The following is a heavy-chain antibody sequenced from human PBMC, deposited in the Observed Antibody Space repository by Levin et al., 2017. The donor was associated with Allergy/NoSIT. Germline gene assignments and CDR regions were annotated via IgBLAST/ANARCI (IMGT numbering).Heavy chain of an antibody. D-gene: IGHD4-23*01. CDR3: ARNNDYGGNIGAFDI. V-gene: IGHV3-66*01. CDR2: LYSGGAT. Sequence: GGSLRLSCAVSGFTVNINYMSWVRQAPGRGLDWVSVLYSGGATYYADSVKGRFTISRDNSKNTVYLQMNGLRAEDTAVYYCARNNDYGGNIGAFDIWGQGTMVIVSS. CDR1: GFTVNINY. J-gene: IGHJ3*02.